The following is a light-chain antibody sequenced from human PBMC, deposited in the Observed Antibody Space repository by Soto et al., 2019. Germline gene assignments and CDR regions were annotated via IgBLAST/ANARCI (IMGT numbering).Light chain of an antibody. J-gene: IGKJ1*01. V-gene: IGKV4-1*01. Sequence: DIVMTQSPDSLAVSLGERATINCRSSQSVLYSSNNKNYLGWYQQKPGQAPKLLIYWASTRESGVPDRFSGSGSGTDFTRTISSLQAEDVAGYYCQHYYSDPPWTFGQGTKVELK. CDR1: QSVLYSSNNKNY. CDR3: QHYYSDPPWT. CDR2: WAS.